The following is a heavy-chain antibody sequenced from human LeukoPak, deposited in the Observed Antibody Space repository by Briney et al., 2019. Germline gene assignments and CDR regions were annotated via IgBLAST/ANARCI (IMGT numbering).Heavy chain of an antibody. CDR2: INHSGST. D-gene: IGHD3-10*01. J-gene: IGHJ4*02. Sequence: SETLSLTCAVYGGSFSGYYWSWIRQPPGKGLEWIGEINHSGSTNYNPSLKSRVTISVDTSKNQFSLKLSSVTAADTAVYYCARGGRGRDWGRGTLVTVSS. CDR1: GGSFSGYY. V-gene: IGHV4-34*01. CDR3: ARGGRGRD.